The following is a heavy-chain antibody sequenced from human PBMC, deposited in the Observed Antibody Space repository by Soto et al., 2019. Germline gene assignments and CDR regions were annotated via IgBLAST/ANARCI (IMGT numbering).Heavy chain of an antibody. CDR2: ISYDGSLK. CDR1: GFTFSGYA. D-gene: IGHD3-16*01. V-gene: IGHV3-30-3*01. Sequence: SLRLSCATAGFTFSGYAMHWVRQAPGKGLEWVAFISYDGSLKYYADSVKGRFTTSRDNSQNTLYLQMNSLRPEDTAVYYCARDVPLGHWGQGARVTVSS. J-gene: IGHJ4*02. CDR3: ARDVPLGH.